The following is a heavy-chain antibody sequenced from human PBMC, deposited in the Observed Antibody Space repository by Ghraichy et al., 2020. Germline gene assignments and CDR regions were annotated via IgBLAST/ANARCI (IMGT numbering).Heavy chain of an antibody. V-gene: IGHV1-18*04. D-gene: IGHD3-9*01. CDR1: GYDFANYG. Sequence: ASVKVSCKTSGYDFANYGIYWMRQAPGQGLEWMGWISGYNGNTTSAQKFQGRVTLTTHKPTNTAYMELRSLRFDDTAVYYCARTRTSSIVTGYSPGVWGQGTLLTVSS. J-gene: IGHJ4*02. CDR2: ISGYNGNT. CDR3: ARTRTSSIVTGYSPGV.